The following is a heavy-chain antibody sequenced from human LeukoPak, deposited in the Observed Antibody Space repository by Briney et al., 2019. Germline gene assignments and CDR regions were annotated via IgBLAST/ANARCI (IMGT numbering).Heavy chain of an antibody. V-gene: IGHV3-23*01. J-gene: IGHJ4*02. CDR2: ISGNGGTT. CDR3: AKDRQWLATFDS. Sequence: GGSLRLSCAASGFTFSSFGMSWVRQAPGKGLEWVAAISGNGGTTVYAESVKGRFTISRDNTKNTLYLEMSSLRAEDTAVYYCAKDRQWLATFDSWGQGTLVTVSS. CDR1: GFTFSSFG. D-gene: IGHD6-19*01.